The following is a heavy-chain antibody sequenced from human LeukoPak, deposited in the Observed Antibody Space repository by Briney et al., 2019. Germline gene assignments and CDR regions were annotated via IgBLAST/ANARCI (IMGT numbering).Heavy chain of an antibody. V-gene: IGHV4-30-4*01. CDR2: IYYSGST. CDR3: ARGDPLLWFGEFSPSYGMDV. J-gene: IGHJ6*02. Sequence: SETLSLTCTVSGGSISSGDYYWSWIRQPPGKGLEWIGYIYYSGSTYYNPSLKSRVTISVDTSKNQFSLKLSSVTAADTAVYYCARGDPLLWFGEFSPSYGMDVWGQGTTVTVSS. CDR1: GGSISSGDYY. D-gene: IGHD3-10*01.